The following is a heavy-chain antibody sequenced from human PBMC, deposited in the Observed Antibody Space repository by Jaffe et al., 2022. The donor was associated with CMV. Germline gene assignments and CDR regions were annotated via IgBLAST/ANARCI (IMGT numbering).Heavy chain of an antibody. Sequence: EVQLVESGGGLVKPGGSLRLSCAASGFTFSSYSMNWVRQAPGKGLEWVSSISSSSSYIYYADSVKGRFTISRDNAKNSLYLQMNSLRAEDTAVYYCAIRRFDGTDFDYWGQGTLVTVSS. D-gene: IGHD3-10*01. CDR1: GFTFSSYS. CDR2: ISSSSSYI. J-gene: IGHJ4*02. CDR3: AIRRFDGTDFDY. V-gene: IGHV3-21*01.